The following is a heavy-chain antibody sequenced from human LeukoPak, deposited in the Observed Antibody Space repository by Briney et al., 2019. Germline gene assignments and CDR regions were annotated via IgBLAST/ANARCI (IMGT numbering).Heavy chain of an antibody. V-gene: IGHV3-23*01. D-gene: IGHD3-10*01. CDR1: GFTFSSYA. J-gene: IGHJ4*02. CDR3: AKGQSTLSNYYGSGSYTLYYDY. CDR2: ISGSGGST. Sequence: PGGSLRLSCAASGFTFSSYAMSWVRQAPGKGLEWVSAISGSGGSTYYADSVKGRFTISRDNSKNTLYLQMNSLIAEDTAVYYCAKGQSTLSNYYGSGSYTLYYDYWGQGTLVTVSS.